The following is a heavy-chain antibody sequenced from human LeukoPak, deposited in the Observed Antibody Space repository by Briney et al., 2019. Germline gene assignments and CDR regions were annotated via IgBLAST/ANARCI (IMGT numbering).Heavy chain of an antibody. CDR1: GFTFSSYA. Sequence: TGGSLRLSCAASGFTFSSYAMSWVRQAPGKGLEWVSAISGSGGSTYYADSVKGRFPISRDNSKNTMYLQMNSLRAEDAAAYYCAELYDCSGYYLPLDYWGQGTLVTVSS. J-gene: IGHJ4*02. V-gene: IGHV3-23*01. D-gene: IGHD3-22*01. CDR3: AELYDCSGYYLPLDY. CDR2: ISGSGGST.